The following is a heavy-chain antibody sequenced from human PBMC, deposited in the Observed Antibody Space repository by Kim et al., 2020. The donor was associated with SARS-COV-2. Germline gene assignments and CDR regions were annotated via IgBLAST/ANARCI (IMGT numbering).Heavy chain of an antibody. CDR3: ARDYGSSSSLSDY. D-gene: IGHD6-13*01. J-gene: IGHJ4*02. V-gene: IGHV3-33*01. Sequence: YADSVKGRFTISRDNSKNTLYLQMNSLRAEDTAVYYCARDYGSSSSLSDYWGQGTLVTVSS.